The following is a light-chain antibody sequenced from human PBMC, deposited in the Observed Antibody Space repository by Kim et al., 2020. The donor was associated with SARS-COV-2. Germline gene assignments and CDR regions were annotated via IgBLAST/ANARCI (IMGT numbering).Light chain of an antibody. CDR1: QSVRSTH. CDR3: QQHGGSRLIT. J-gene: IGKJ5*01. CDR2: GAS. V-gene: IGKV3-20*01. Sequence: AEERATLSSSARQSVRSTHLAWYHQNPGQAPRLLICGASRRATGIPDRFSGSGSGTDFTLTISRLEPEDFAVYYCQQHGGSRLITFGQGTRLEIK.